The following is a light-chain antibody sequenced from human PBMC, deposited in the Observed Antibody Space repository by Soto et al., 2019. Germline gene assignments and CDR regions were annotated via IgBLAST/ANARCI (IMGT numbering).Light chain of an antibody. Sequence: QSALTQPPSASGSPGQSVTISCTGTTSDVGAYNYVSWYQQHAGKAPKLVIYEGTRRPSRVPDRFSGSKSANTASRTVSGPQAEDEADYYCSAFASSNTWVFGGGTELTVL. CDR3: SAFASSNTWV. CDR2: EGT. V-gene: IGLV2-8*01. J-gene: IGLJ3*02. CDR1: TSDVGAYNY.